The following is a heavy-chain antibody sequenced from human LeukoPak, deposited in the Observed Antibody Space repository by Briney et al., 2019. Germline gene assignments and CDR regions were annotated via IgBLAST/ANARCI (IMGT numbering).Heavy chain of an antibody. CDR2: IWYDGSNK. CDR1: GFTFSSYG. V-gene: IGHV3-33*06. CDR3: AKDRHCSSTSCYQMGWFDP. Sequence: GGSLRLSCAASGFTFSSYGMHWVRQAPGKGLEWVAVIWYDGSNKYYADSVKGRFTISRDNSKNTLYLQMNSLRAEDTAVYYCAKDRHCSSTSCYQMGWFDPWGQGTLVTVSS. D-gene: IGHD2-2*01. J-gene: IGHJ5*02.